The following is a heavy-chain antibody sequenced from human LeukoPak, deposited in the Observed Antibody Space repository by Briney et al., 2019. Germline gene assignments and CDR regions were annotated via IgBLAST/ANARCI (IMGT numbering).Heavy chain of an antibody. CDR3: ARDRGSSGWFP. CDR2: ISSSGSTI. Sequence: GGSLRLSCVASGFTFSSYEMNWVRQAPGKGLEWVSYISSSGSTIYYADSVKGRFAISRDNAKNSLYLQMNSLRAEDTAVYYCARDRGSSGWFPWGQGTLVTVSS. J-gene: IGHJ5*02. D-gene: IGHD6-19*01. CDR1: GFTFSSYE. V-gene: IGHV3-48*03.